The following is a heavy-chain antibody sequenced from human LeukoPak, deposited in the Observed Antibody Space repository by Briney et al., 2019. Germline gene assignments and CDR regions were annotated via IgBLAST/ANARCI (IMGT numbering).Heavy chain of an antibody. CDR3: ATTPERPLGFSSRTGAFDI. CDR1: GGSISSYY. D-gene: IGHD2-2*01. J-gene: IGHJ3*02. V-gene: IGHV4-59*08. Sequence: PSETLSLTCTVSGGSISSYYWSWIRQPPGKGLEWIGYIYYSGSTNYNPSLKSRVTISVDTSKNQFSLKLRSVTAADTAVYYCATTPERPLGFSSRTGAFDIWGQGTMVTVSS. CDR2: IYYSGST.